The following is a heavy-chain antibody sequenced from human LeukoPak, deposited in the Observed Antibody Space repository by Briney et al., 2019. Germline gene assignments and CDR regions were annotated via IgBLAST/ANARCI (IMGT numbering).Heavy chain of an antibody. V-gene: IGHV1-69*13. J-gene: IGHJ4*02. CDR3: ASGSRGLGYSSGWYVY. D-gene: IGHD6-19*01. Sequence: GASVKVSCKASGGTFSSYAISWVRQAHGQGLERMGGIIPIFGTANYAQKFQGRVTITADESTSKDYMELSSLRSEDTAVYYCASGSRGLGYSSGWYVYWGQGTLVTVA. CDR1: GGTFSSYA. CDR2: IIPIFGTA.